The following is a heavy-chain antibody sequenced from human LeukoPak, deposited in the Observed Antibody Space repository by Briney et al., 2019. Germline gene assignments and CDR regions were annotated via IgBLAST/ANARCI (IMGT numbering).Heavy chain of an antibody. J-gene: IGHJ4*02. D-gene: IGHD3-22*01. Sequence: GGSLRLSCAASGFTFSTYTMNWVRQAPGKGLEWVSYISSDSGSTIYYADSVKGRFTISRDNSKNTLYLQMNSLRADDTAVYYCAKDFSSSGYYFDYWGQGTLVTVSS. CDR2: ISSDSGSTI. V-gene: IGHV3-48*01. CDR3: AKDFSSSGYYFDY. CDR1: GFTFSTYT.